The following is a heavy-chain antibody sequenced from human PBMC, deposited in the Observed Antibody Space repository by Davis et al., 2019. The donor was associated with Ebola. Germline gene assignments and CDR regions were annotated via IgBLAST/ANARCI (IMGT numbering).Heavy chain of an antibody. CDR2: ISFDGYNK. Sequence: GESLKISCAASGFTLSRYGMHWVRQAPGKGLEWVAVISFDGYNKYYSDSAKGRFTVSRDSSKNTLYLQMNSLRAEDTAVYYCARDSGWYRFDYWGQGTLVTVSS. CDR1: GFTLSRYG. D-gene: IGHD6-19*01. V-gene: IGHV3-30*03. CDR3: ARDSGWYRFDY. J-gene: IGHJ4*02.